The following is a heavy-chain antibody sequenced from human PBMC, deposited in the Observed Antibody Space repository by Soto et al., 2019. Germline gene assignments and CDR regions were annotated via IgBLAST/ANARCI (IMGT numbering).Heavy chain of an antibody. V-gene: IGHV4-30-2*01. CDR1: GGSISSGGYS. J-gene: IGHJ4*02. Sequence: NPSETLSLTCAVSGGSISSGGYSWSWIRQPPGKGLEWIGYIYHSGSTYYNPSLKSRVTISVDRSKNQFSLKLSSVTAADTAVYYCARGHYDILTGYYNGYFDYWGQGTLVTVSS. CDR2: IYHSGST. CDR3: ARGHYDILTGYYNGYFDY. D-gene: IGHD3-9*01.